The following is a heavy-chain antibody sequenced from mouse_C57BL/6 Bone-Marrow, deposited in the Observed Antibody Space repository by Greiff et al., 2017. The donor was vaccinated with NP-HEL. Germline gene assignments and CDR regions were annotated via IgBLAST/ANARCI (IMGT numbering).Heavy chain of an antibody. Sequence: QVQLQQPGAELVKPGASVKLSCKASGYTFTSYWMQWVKQRPGQGLEWIGEIDPSDSYTNYNQKFKGKATLTVDTSSSTAYMQLSSLTSEDSAVYYCAPEGVAPYYFDYWGQGTTLTVSS. V-gene: IGHV1-50*01. D-gene: IGHD1-1*02. J-gene: IGHJ2*01. CDR1: GYTFTSYW. CDR3: APEGVAPYYFDY. CDR2: IDPSDSYT.